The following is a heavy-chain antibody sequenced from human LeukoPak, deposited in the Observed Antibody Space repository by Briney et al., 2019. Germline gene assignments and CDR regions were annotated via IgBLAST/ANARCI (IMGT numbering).Heavy chain of an antibody. V-gene: IGHV4-59*01. Sequence: SETLSLTCTVSGGSISSYYWSWLRQPPGQGLEWTGYIYYTGSTNCNPSLKSRVTISVDTSKNQFSLELSSVTAADTAVYYCARVNYGDYGPAYWGQGTVVTVSS. CDR2: IYYTGST. J-gene: IGHJ4*02. D-gene: IGHD4-17*01. CDR3: ARVNYGDYGPAY. CDR1: GGSISSYY.